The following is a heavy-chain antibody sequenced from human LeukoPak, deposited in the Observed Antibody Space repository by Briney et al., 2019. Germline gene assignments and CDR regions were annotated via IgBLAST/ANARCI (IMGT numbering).Heavy chain of an antibody. CDR3: GREDSGSYYGAFDI. CDR2: INTNTGNP. J-gene: IGHJ3*02. D-gene: IGHD1-26*01. CDR1: GYTFTSYA. Sequence: ASVKVSCKASGYTFTSYAMNWVRQAPGQGLEWMGWINTNTGNPTYAQGFTGRFVFSLDTSVSTAYLQISSLKAEDTAVYYCGREDSGSYYGAFDIWGQGTMVTVSS. V-gene: IGHV7-4-1*02.